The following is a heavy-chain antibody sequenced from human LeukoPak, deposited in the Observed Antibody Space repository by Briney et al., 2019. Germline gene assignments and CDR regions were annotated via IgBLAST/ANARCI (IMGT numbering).Heavy chain of an antibody. V-gene: IGHV1-18*01. D-gene: IGHD3-3*01. Sequence: GASVKVSCKASGYTFTSYGISWVRQAPGQGLEWMGWISAYNGSTNYAQKLQGRVTMTTDTSTSTAYMELRSLRSDDTAVYYCARERAHGYYDFWSGLAGPYDYYGMDVWGQGTTVTVSS. CDR3: ARERAHGYYDFWSGLAGPYDYYGMDV. CDR2: ISAYNGST. CDR1: GYTFTSYG. J-gene: IGHJ6*02.